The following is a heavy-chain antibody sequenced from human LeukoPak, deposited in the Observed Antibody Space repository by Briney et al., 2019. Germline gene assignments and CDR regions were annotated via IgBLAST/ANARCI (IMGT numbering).Heavy chain of an antibody. CDR1: GSTFSSYE. V-gene: IGHV3-48*03. D-gene: IGHD3-10*02. CDR2: ISSSGSTI. J-gene: IGHJ6*04. CDR3: AELGITMIGGV. Sequence: GGSLRLSCAASGSTFSSYEMNWVRQAPGKGLGWVSYISSSGSTIYYADSVKGRFTISRDNAKNSLYLQMNSLRAEDTAVYYCAELGITMIGGVWGKGTTVTISS.